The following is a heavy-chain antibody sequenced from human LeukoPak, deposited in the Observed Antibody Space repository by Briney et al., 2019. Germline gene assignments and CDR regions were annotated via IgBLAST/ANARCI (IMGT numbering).Heavy chain of an antibody. CDR3: AGTGYSSSWQIDY. D-gene: IGHD6-13*01. CDR2: INPNSGGT. Sequence: ASVKVSCKASGYTFTGYYMHWVRQAPGQGLGWMGWINPNSGGTNYAQKFQGRVTMTRDTSISTAYMELSRLRSDDTAVYYCAGTGYSSSWQIDYWGQGTLVTVSS. CDR1: GYTFTGYY. J-gene: IGHJ4*02. V-gene: IGHV1-2*02.